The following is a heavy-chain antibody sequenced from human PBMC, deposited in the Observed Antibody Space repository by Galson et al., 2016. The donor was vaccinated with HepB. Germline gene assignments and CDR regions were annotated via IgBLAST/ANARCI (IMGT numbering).Heavy chain of an antibody. CDR1: GGSISRRNW. CDR3: ARGGSSLHRFWHRTAYNGGDP. V-gene: IGHV4-4*02. CDR2: LFHRGPP. D-gene: IGHD6-13*01. Sequence: SAPLYLTCTVSGGSISRRNWWSWVRPPPGKGLAWLGALFHRGPPRSTPSLKSRVHRAADTYQNQVSLKRSAVTAADTAGYYCARGGSSLHRFWHRTAYNGGDPWGQGTLVTVSS. J-gene: IGHJ5*02.